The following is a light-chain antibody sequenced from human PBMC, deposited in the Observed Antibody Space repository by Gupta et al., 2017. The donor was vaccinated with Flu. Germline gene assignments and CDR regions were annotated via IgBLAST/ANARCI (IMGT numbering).Light chain of an antibody. CDR2: ENR. CDR1: SSNIGNNY. V-gene: IGLV1-51*02. Sequence: VTISCSGSSSNIGNNYVSWYQQLPGTAPKLLIYENRKRPSGIPDRFSGSKSGTSATLGINGLQTGDEADYYCGTWDSSLSANWVFGGGTKLTV. J-gene: IGLJ3*02. CDR3: GTWDSSLSANWV.